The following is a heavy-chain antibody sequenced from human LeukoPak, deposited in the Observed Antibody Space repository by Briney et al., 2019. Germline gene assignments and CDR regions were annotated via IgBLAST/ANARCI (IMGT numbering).Heavy chain of an antibody. D-gene: IGHD2-2*01. J-gene: IGHJ4*02. CDR1: GFTFSSYA. Sequence: GGSLRLSCAASGFTFSSYAMSRVRQAPGKGLEWVSAISGSGGSTYYADSVKGRFTISRDNSKNTLYLQMNSLRAEDTAVYYCAKGGEYCSSTSCYRVYWGQGTLVTVSS. CDR2: ISGSGGST. V-gene: IGHV3-23*01. CDR3: AKGGEYCSSTSCYRVY.